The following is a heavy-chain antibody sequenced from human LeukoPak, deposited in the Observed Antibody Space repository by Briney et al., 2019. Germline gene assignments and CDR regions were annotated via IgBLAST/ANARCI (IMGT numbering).Heavy chain of an antibody. CDR2: FDPEDGET. V-gene: IGHV1-24*01. CDR1: GYTLTELS. J-gene: IGHJ4*02. CDR3: ATGTITIFGVVIPNFDY. D-gene: IGHD3-3*01. Sequence: ASVKVSCKVSGYTLTELSMQWVRQAPGKGLEWMGGFDPEDGETIYARKFQGRVTMTEDTSTDTAYMELSSLRSEDTAVYYCATGTITIFGVVIPNFDYWGQGTLVTVSS.